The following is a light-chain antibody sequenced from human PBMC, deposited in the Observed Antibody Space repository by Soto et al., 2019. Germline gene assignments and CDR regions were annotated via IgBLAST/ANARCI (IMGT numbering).Light chain of an antibody. CDR3: QQYGRSPGT. CDR2: GAS. CDR1: QSVGGTY. J-gene: IGKJ2*01. Sequence: PGERATLTCRASQSVGGTYLAWYQQKPGQAPRLLISGASRRATDIPDRFSGRGSETDFTLTISRLEPEDFAVYHCQQYGRSPGTFGQGTKLEI. V-gene: IGKV3-20*01.